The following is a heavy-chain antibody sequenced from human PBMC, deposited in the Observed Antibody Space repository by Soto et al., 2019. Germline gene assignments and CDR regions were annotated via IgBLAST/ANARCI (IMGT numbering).Heavy chain of an antibody. CDR1: GGAFSSSA. V-gene: IGHV1-69*10. J-gene: IGHJ4*02. D-gene: IGHD2-21*02. Sequence: ASVKVSCKASGGAFSSSAISWVRQAPGQGLEWMGGIIPILGITNYAQKFQGRVKITADKSTSTAYMELSSLRSEDTAVYYCARDGDCGGDCYFDYWGQGTLVTVSS. CDR2: IIPILGIT. CDR3: ARDGDCGGDCYFDY.